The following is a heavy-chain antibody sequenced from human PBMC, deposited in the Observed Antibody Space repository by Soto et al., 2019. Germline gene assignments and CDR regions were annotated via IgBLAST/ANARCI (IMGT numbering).Heavy chain of an antibody. Sequence: QVQLVQSGAEVKKPGSSVKVSCKASGGTFSSYTISWVRQAPGQGLEWMGRIIPILGIANYAQKFQGRVTITADKSTSTAYMELSSLRSEDTAVYYCASAGNYGDPCDYWGQGTLVTVSS. CDR2: IIPILGIA. CDR3: ASAGNYGDPCDY. V-gene: IGHV1-69*02. D-gene: IGHD4-17*01. J-gene: IGHJ4*02. CDR1: GGTFSSYT.